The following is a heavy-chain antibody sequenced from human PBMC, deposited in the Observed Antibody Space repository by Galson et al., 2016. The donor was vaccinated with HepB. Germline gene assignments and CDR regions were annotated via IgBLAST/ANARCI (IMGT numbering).Heavy chain of an antibody. CDR3: ARQGMIQAAVLDY. D-gene: IGHD5-18*01. CDR1: GYTFTNYW. V-gene: IGHV5-51*01. Sequence: QSGAEVKKPGESLKISCKGSGYTFTNYWIGWVRQMPGKGLEWMGIIYPGDSDTRYSPSFQGQVTISADKSTSTAYLQWSSLKASDSAMYNCARQGMIQAAVLDYWGQGAMVTVSS. J-gene: IGHJ4*02. CDR2: IYPGDSDT.